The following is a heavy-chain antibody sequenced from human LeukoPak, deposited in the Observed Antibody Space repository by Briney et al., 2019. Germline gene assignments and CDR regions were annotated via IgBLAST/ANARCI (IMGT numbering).Heavy chain of an antibody. V-gene: IGHV4-59*01. CDR1: DGSISSYY. Sequence: TSETLSLTCTVSDGSISSYYWSWIRQPPGKGLEWIGYIYYSGSTNYNPSLKSRVTISVDTSKNQFSLKLSSVTAADTAVYYCARLLPRPVAGFDYWGQGTLVTVSS. CDR3: ARLLPRPVAGFDY. CDR2: IYYSGST. D-gene: IGHD1-26*01. J-gene: IGHJ4*02.